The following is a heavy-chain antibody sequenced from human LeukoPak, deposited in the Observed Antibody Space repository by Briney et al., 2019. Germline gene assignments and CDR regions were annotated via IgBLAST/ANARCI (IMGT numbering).Heavy chain of an antibody. J-gene: IGHJ4*02. D-gene: IGHD6-19*01. V-gene: IGHV4-59*01. Sequence: SETLSLTCTVSGGSISSYYWSWIRQPPGKGLEWIGYIYYSGSTNYNPSLKSRVTISVDTSKNQFSLKLSSVTAADTAVYYCARVRAPLAVAHLYYFDYSGQGTLVTVSS. CDR2: IYYSGST. CDR3: ARVRAPLAVAHLYYFDY. CDR1: GGSISSYY.